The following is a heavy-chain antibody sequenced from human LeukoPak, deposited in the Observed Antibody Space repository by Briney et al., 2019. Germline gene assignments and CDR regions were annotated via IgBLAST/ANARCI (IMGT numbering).Heavy chain of an antibody. CDR3: ARSAVPAAWNNWFDP. V-gene: IGHV4-31*03. CDR1: GGSISSGGYY. CDR2: IYYSGST. J-gene: IGHJ5*02. Sequence: SETLSLTCTVSGGSISSGGYYWSWIRQHPGKGLEWIGYIYYSGSTYYNPSLKSRVTISVDTSKNQFSLKLSSVTAADTAVYYCARSAVPAAWNNWFDPWGQGTPVTVSS. D-gene: IGHD2-2*01.